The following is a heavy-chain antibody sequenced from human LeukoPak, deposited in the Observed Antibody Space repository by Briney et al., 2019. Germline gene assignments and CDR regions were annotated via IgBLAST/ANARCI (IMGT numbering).Heavy chain of an antibody. CDR1: GDSISNYY. CDR2: VYYSGST. D-gene: IGHD3-10*01. Sequence: PSETLSLTCTVSGDSISNYYWNWIRQPPGKGLEWIGYVYYSGSTNYNPSLKSRVTISVDKSKNQFSLKLSSVTAADTAVYYCARYRRRWFGELFPKSRVSYYYYGMDVWGQGTTVTVSS. V-gene: IGHV4-59*12. J-gene: IGHJ6*02. CDR3: ARYRRRWFGELFPKSRVSYYYYGMDV.